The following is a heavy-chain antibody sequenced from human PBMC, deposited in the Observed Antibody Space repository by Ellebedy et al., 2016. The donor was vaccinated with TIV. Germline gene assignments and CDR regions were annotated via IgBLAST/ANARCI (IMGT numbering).Heavy chain of an antibody. V-gene: IGHV3-23*01. J-gene: IGHJ4*02. Sequence: PGGSLRLSCAASGFTFSSYAMSWVRQAPGKGLEWVSGISGSGGNTYYADSVKGRFTISRDNSKNTLYLQMNSLTAEDTAVYYCVKDYFYDSSGGYFDYWGQGTLVTVSS. CDR1: GFTFSSYA. D-gene: IGHD3-22*01. CDR3: VKDYFYDSSGGYFDY. CDR2: ISGSGGNT.